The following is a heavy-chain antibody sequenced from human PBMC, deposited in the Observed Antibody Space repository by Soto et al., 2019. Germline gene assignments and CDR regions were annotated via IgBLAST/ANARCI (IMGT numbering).Heavy chain of an antibody. J-gene: IGHJ6*02. V-gene: IGHV1-69*01. CDR2: IIPITGTA. CDR1: GGTFGSYA. Sequence: VQLVQSGAEVKKPGSSVTVSCKASGGTFGSYAISWVRQAPGQGPEWLGGIIPITGTANYAQKFQGRVTITADESTSTASMQLSRLRSEDTAVYYCARSQGSSTSLEIYYYYYYGMDVWGQGTTVTVSS. D-gene: IGHD2-2*01. CDR3: ARSQGSSTSLEIYYYYYYGMDV.